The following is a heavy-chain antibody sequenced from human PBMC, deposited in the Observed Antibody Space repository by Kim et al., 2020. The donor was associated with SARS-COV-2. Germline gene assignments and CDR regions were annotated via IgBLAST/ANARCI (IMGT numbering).Heavy chain of an antibody. Sequence: SGSTNYNPSLESRVTMSVDTSKNQFSLKLNSVTAADTAVYYCARGSGFFVFWGQGTLVTVSS. CDR3: ARGSGFFVF. CDR2: SGST. D-gene: IGHD3-22*01. J-gene: IGHJ4*02. V-gene: IGHV4-4*07.